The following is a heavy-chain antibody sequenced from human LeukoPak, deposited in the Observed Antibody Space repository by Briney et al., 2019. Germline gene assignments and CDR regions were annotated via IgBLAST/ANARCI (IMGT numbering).Heavy chain of an antibody. J-gene: IGHJ4*02. V-gene: IGHV3-74*01. CDR2: IASDGST. CDR1: GFTFSSYW. D-gene: IGHD1-26*01. Sequence: GGSLRLSCAASGFTFSSYWMHWIRHAPGKGLVWVSRIASDGSTVYADSVKGRFTISRDNAKDTVYLQMNSLRVEDTAVYYCIGSGGWPGYWGQGTLVTVSS. CDR3: IGSGGWPGY.